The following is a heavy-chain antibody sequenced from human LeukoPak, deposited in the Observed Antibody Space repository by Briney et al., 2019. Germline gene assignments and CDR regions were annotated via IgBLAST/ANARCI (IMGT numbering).Heavy chain of an antibody. D-gene: IGHD5-18*01. Sequence: SETLSLTCTVSGGSISSYYWSWIRQPPGKGLEWIGYIYTSGSTNYNPSLKSRVTISVDTSKNQFSLKLSSVTAADTAVYYCARRGFTAGNYYYYYYMDVWGKGTTVTVSS. J-gene: IGHJ6*03. CDR2: IYTSGST. CDR3: ARRGFTAGNYYYYYYMDV. V-gene: IGHV4-4*09. CDR1: GGSISSYY.